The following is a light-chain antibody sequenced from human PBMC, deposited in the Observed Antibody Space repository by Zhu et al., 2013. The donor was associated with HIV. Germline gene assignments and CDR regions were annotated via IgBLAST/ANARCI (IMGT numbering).Light chain of an antibody. CDR1: QSIGSW. CDR3: QQYNSYSRT. J-gene: IGKJ1*01. CDR2: QAS. Sequence: DIQMTQSPSTLSASVGDRVTITCRASQSIGSWLAWYQQKPGKAPKLLIYQASTLEGGVPSRFSGSASGTEFTLTISSLQPDDFATYYCQQYNSYSRTFGQGTKVEVK. V-gene: IGKV1-5*03.